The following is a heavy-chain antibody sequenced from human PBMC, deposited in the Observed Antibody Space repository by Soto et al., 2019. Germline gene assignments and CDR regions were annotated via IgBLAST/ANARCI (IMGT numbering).Heavy chain of an antibody. J-gene: IGHJ4*02. Sequence: GVSLRLCCAASGLTVSSSYMGGVLQAPGQGLEWVSVMYVGGDTYHADSVKGRFTTSRDNSRNTLFLQMNNLRAEDTAVYYCARGIGMSCSFDYWGQGTLVTVSS. V-gene: IGHV3-53*01. CDR3: ARGIGMSCSFDY. CDR2: MYVGGDT. CDR1: GLTVSSSY. D-gene: IGHD1-26*01.